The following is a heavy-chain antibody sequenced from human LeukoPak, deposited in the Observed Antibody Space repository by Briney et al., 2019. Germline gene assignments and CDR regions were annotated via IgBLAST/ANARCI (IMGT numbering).Heavy chain of an antibody. V-gene: IGHV3-11*01. CDR2: VSISGGTI. CDR3: ARTMITFGGVIVPMGFDY. J-gene: IGHJ4*02. CDR1: GFIFSDYY. Sequence: TSGGSLRLSCAASGFIFSDYYMSWIRQAPGKGLEWVSYVSISGGTIYYADSVKGRFTISRDNAKNSLYLQMNSLRAEDTAVYYCARTMITFGGVIVPMGFDYWGQGTLVTVSS. D-gene: IGHD3-16*02.